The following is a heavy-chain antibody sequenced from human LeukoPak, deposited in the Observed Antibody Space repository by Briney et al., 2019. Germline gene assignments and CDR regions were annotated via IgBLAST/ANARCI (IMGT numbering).Heavy chain of an antibody. CDR3: ARGVGTRTLHMDV. CDR2: IYYSGST. D-gene: IGHD7-27*01. J-gene: IGHJ6*03. CDR1: GGSISSSSYY. Sequence: SETLSLTCTVSGGSISSSSYYWGWIRQPPGKGLEWIGSIYYSGSTYYNPSLKSRVTISVDTSKNQFSLKLSSVTAADTAVYYCARGVGTRTLHMDVWGEGTTVTVSS. V-gene: IGHV4-39*07.